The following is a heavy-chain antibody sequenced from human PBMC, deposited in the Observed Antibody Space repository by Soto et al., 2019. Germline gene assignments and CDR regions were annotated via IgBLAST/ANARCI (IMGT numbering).Heavy chain of an antibody. J-gene: IGHJ5*02. CDR1: GGSVSSGSYY. CDR2: IYYSGST. Sequence: SETLSLTCTVSGGSVSSGSYYWSWIRQPPGKGLEWIGYIYYSGSTNYNPSLKSRVTISVDTSKNQFSLKLSSVTAADTAVYYCARDLNAADYNWFDPWGQGTLVTVSS. D-gene: IGHD6-13*01. V-gene: IGHV4-61*01. CDR3: ARDLNAADYNWFDP.